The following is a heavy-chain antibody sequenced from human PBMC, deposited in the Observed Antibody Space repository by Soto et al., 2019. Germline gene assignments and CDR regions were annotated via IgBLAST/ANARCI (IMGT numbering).Heavy chain of an antibody. D-gene: IGHD2-15*01. CDR2: INHSGST. J-gene: IGHJ3*02. V-gene: IGHV4-34*01. Sequence: SETLSLTCAVYGGSFSGYYWSWIRQPPGKGLEWIGEINHSGSTNYNPSLKSRVTISVDTSKNQFSLKLSSVTAADTAVYYCASLVVAATDDAFDIWGQGTMVTVSS. CDR3: ASLVVAATDDAFDI. CDR1: GGSFSGYY.